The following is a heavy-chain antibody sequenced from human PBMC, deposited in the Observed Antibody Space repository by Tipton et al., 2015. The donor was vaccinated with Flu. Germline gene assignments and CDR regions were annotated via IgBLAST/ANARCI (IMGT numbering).Heavy chain of an antibody. J-gene: IGHJ5*02. CDR1: GYTFTNYY. CDR2: INPSGGGGST. CDR3: ARGEDNSIWQAGGFDP. Sequence: QVQLVQSGAEVKEPGASVKVSCKAFGYTFTNYYMHWVRQAPGQGLEWMGIINPSGGGGSTGYAQKFQGRVTMTTDTSTSTVYMEMNSLRAEDTAVYYCARGEDNSIWQAGGFDPWGQGTLVIVSS. D-gene: IGHD2/OR15-2a*01. V-gene: IGHV1-46*01.